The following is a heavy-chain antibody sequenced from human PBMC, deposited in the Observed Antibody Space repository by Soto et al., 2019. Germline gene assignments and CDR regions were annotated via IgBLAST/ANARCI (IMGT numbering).Heavy chain of an antibody. J-gene: IGHJ6*02. Sequence: QLQLVQSGAEVKKPGSSVKVSCKASGGNFRRYAISWVRQAPGQGLEWMGGILPIFGSPSHALKFRDRVTITADESTSTASLELTSLTSEDTAIYYCVFGDCTSTSCSYYFYGLDVWGQGTTVSVSS. CDR2: ILPIFGSP. D-gene: IGHD2-2*01. CDR3: VFGDCTSTSCSYYFYGLDV. CDR1: GGNFRRYA. V-gene: IGHV1-69*01.